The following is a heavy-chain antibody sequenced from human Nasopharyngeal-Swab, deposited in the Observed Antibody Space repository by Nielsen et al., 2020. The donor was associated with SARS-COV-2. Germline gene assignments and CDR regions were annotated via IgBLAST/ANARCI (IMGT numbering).Heavy chain of an antibody. D-gene: IGHD1-26*01. CDR1: GFTFTGYG. CDR2: IWYDGSNK. CDR3: ARARGYSGSYWEYYFDH. V-gene: IGHV3-33*01. J-gene: IGHJ4*02. Sequence: GESLKISCAASGFTFTGYGMHWVRQAPGKGLEWVAVIWYDGSNKYYADSVKGRFTISRDNSKNTLYLQMDSLRAEDTAVYYCARARGYSGSYWEYYFDHWGQGTVVTVSS.